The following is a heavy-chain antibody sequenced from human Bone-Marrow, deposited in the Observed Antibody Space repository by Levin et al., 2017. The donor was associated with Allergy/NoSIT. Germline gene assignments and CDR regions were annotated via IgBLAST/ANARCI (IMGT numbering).Heavy chain of an antibody. J-gene: IGHJ4*02. CDR3: ATPGIVWFGELPPLNY. D-gene: IGHD3-10*01. V-gene: IGHV1-24*01. CDR2: FDPEDGET. Sequence: ASVKVSCNVSGYNFIKLSIHWVRQAPGKGLEWMGGFDPEDGETIYAQKFQGRVTVTEDTSTDTSYMELSSLISEDTAVYYCATPGIVWFGELPPLNYWGQGTLVTVSS. CDR1: GYNFIKLS.